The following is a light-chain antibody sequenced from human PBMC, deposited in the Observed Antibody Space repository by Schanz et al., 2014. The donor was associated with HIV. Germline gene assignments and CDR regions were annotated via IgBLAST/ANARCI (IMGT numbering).Light chain of an antibody. CDR2: DVT. CDR3: STYTTSKTWV. V-gene: IGLV2-14*03. J-gene: IGLJ3*02. Sequence: QSALTQPASVSGSLGQSISISCTGTSSDIRFYDFVSWYQQHPGEAPRLIIYDVTSRPSGVSARFSGSKTGETASLTISGLQSEDEAEYYCSTYTTSKTWVFGGGTKLTVL. CDR1: SSDIRFYDF.